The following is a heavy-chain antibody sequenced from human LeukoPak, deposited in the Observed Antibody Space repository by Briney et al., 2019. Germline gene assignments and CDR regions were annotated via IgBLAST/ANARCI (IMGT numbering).Heavy chain of an antibody. V-gene: IGHV1-69*06. J-gene: IGHJ5*02. CDR3: ARSGAFCSGEDCYSGRTWFDP. CDR1: GGTFNNYT. D-gene: IGHD2-15*01. CDR2: IIPIFGTA. Sequence: GASVKVSCKASGGTFNNYTISWVRQAPGQGLEWMGGIIPIFGTANCAQKFQGRVTITADKSTSTVYMDLSSLRAEDTAVYYCARSGAFCSGEDCYSGRTWFDPWGQGTLVTISS.